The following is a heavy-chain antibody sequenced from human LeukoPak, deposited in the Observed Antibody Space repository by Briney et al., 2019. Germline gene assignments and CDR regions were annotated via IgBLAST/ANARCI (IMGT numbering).Heavy chain of an antibody. Sequence: SETLSLTCTVSGGSISSYYWSWIRQPPGKGLEWIGYIYTSGSTNYNPSLKSRVTISVDTSKNQFSLKLSSVTAADTAVYYCARRHDFWSGSWFDPWGQGTLVTVSS. V-gene: IGHV4-4*09. CDR3: ARRHDFWSGSWFDP. CDR1: GGSISSYY. CDR2: IYTSGST. J-gene: IGHJ5*02. D-gene: IGHD3-3*01.